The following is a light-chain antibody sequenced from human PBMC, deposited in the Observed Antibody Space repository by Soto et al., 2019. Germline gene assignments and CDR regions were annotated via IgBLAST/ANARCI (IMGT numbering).Light chain of an antibody. V-gene: IGLV2-8*01. CDR3: SSYAGSSNLGV. CDR1: SSDVGGYNY. J-gene: IGLJ2*01. CDR2: EVS. Sequence: SALTKPPSASGSPGQSVTISCTGTSSDVGGYNYVSWYQQHPGRAPKLMIYEVSKRPSGVPDRFSGSKSGNTASLTVSGLQPEDEADYYCSSYAGSSNLGVFGGGTKLTVL.